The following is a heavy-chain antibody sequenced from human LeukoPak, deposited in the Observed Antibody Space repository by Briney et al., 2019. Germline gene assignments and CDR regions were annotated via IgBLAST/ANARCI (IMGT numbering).Heavy chain of an antibody. V-gene: IGHV1-2*06. D-gene: IGHD6-19*01. CDR3: ARGEAVAPRRRHPNDY. J-gene: IGHJ4*02. Sequence: ASVKVSCKASGYTFTGYYMHWVRQAPGQGLEWMGRINPNSGGTNYAQKFQGRVTMTRDTSISTAYMELSRLRSDDTAVYHCARGEAVAPRRRHPNDYWGQGTLVTVSS. CDR2: INPNSGGT. CDR1: GYTFTGYY.